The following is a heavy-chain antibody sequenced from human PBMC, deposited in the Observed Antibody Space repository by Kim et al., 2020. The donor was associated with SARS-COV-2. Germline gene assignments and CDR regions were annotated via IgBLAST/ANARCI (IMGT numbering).Heavy chain of an antibody. CDR1: GGSISYYY. Sequence: SETLSLTCTVSGGSISYYYWSWIRQPPGMGLEWIGYVFDSGSTNYNPSLKRRVTISMDTSKKQFSMQLTSVTAAETAVYYCARGKYYYDGSGNPRFWYF. V-gene: IGHV4-59*01. D-gene: IGHD3-22*01. J-gene: IGHJ2*01. CDR2: VFDSGST. CDR3: ARGKYYYDGSGNPRFWYF.